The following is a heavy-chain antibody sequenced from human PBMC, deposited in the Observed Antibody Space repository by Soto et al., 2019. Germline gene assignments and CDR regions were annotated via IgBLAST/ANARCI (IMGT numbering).Heavy chain of an antibody. CDR2: IYYSGST. CDR3: AVQRGYFDY. V-gene: IGHV4-39*01. J-gene: IGHJ4*02. Sequence: QLQLQESGPGLVKPSETLSLTCTVSGGSISNSSYHWGWLRQPPGKGLAWIGSIYYSGSTYYKSSLKSRVTISVDTSKNQFSLKRSSVTAADTAVYYCAVQRGYFDYWGQGTLVPVSS. CDR1: GGSISNSSYH.